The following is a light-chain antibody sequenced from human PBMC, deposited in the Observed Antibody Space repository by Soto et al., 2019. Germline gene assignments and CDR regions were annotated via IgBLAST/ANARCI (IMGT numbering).Light chain of an antibody. J-gene: IGLJ1*01. CDR1: SSGVGSYNY. V-gene: IGLV2-14*01. CDR2: EVS. Sequence: QSALIQPASVSGSPGQSITISCTGTSSGVGSYNYVPWYQQYSGKAPKLMIYEVSSRPSGVSNPFSGSKSGNTASLTISGPQAEDEADYYCSSYTLDSALYVFGTGTKVTVL. CDR3: SSYTLDSALYV.